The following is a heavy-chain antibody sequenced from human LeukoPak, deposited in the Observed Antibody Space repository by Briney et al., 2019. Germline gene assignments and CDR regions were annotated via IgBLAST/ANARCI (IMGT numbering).Heavy chain of an antibody. CDR2: ISGSGGST. J-gene: IGHJ4*02. CDR3: TRRLNEDNYYDSSGYPFDY. V-gene: IGHV3-23*01. Sequence: PGGSLRLSCVASGFPFSSHWMSWVRQAPGKGLEWVSAISGSGGSTYYADSVKGRFTISRDNSKNTLYLQMNSLKTEDTAVYYCTRRLNEDNYYDSSGYPFDYWGQGTLVTVSS. D-gene: IGHD3-22*01. CDR1: GFPFSSHW.